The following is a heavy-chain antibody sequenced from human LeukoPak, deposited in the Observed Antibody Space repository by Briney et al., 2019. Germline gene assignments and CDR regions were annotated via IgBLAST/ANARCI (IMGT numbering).Heavy chain of an antibody. J-gene: IGHJ3*02. D-gene: IGHD4-17*01. V-gene: IGHV3-9*01. CDR1: GFTFDDYA. CDR2: ISWNSGSI. Sequence: GGSLRLSCAASGFTFDDYAMHWVRQAPGKGLEWVSGISWNSGSIGYADSVKGRFTISRDNAKNSLYLQTNSLRAEDTALYYCAKGTDGDYYSAPGAFDIWGQGTMVTVSS. CDR3: AKGTDGDYYSAPGAFDI.